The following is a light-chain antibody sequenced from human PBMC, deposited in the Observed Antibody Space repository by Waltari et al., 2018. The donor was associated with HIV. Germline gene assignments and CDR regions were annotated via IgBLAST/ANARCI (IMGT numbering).Light chain of an antibody. CDR2: WAS. V-gene: IGKV4-1*01. J-gene: IGKJ1*01. Sequence: IVMTQSPDSLAVSLGERATINFKSRQSVLYSSNNKNYLAWYQQKPGQPPKLLIYWASTRESGVPDRFSGSGSGTDFTLTISSLQAEDVAVYYCQQYYTNPRTFGQGTKVEIK. CDR3: QQYYTNPRT. CDR1: QSVLYSSNNKNY.